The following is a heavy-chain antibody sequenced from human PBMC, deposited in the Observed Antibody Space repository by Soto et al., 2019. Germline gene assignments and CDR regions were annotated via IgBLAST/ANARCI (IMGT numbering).Heavy chain of an antibody. CDR3: ARDRGVAPPVAGNTHYYYYMDV. CDR2: ISAYNGNT. J-gene: IGHJ6*03. Sequence: QDRLVQSGSEVKKPGASVKVSCKASGYSFTNYGITWVRQAPGQGFEWMGWISAYNGNTNYAQKFQGRVTLTTDASTRTAYLELRSLRSDDTAVYYCARDRGVAPPVAGNTHYYYYMDVWGKGTTVTVSS. V-gene: IGHV1-18*01. CDR1: GYSFTNYG. D-gene: IGHD1-1*01.